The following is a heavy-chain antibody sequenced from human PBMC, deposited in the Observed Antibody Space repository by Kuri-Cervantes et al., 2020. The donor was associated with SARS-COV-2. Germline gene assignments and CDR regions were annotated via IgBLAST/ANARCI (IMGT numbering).Heavy chain of an antibody. J-gene: IGHJ4*02. D-gene: IGHD2-21*01. CDR3: AKDLASAKLWVIAILSFHY. V-gene: IGHV3-30*04. CDR2: ISYDGTTL. Sequence: GESLKISCAASGFTSGNYAMHWVRQAPGKGLEWVAIISYDGTTLYQNSMKGRFTISRDNSRNTVYLQMNSLRREDTAIYYCAKDLASAKLWVIAILSFHYWGQGTLVTVSS. CDR1: GFTSGNYA.